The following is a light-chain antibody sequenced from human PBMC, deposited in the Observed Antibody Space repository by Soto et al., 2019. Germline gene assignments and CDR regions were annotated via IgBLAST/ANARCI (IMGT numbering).Light chain of an antibody. Sequence: QSALTQPASVPGSPGQSITISCTGTNSDVGAYNSVSWYQQHPDKAPKLIIYEVSYRPSGVSDRFSGSKSDNTASLTISGLHTEDEADYYCSSYTSSSTYLFGTGTKVTVL. V-gene: IGLV2-14*03. CDR3: SSYTSSSTYL. CDR2: EVS. CDR1: NSDVGAYNS. J-gene: IGLJ1*01.